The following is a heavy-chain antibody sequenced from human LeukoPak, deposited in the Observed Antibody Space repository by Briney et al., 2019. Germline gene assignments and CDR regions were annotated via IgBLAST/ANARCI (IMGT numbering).Heavy chain of an antibody. CDR2: IYPGDSNL. V-gene: IGHV5-51*01. CDR1: GYTFTTYW. D-gene: IGHD3-10*01. J-gene: IGHJ4*02. CDR3: AAIYHPSGLLY. Sequence: GESLKISCEASGYTFTTYWIGWVRQLPGKGLDWVGYIYPGDSNLGYNPSFQGQVTVSVDKSITTAYLQWSSLKASDTGTYLCAAIYHPSGLLYWGQGTPVTVSS.